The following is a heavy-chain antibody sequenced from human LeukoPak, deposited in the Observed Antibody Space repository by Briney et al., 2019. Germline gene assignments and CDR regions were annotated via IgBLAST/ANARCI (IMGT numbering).Heavy chain of an antibody. Sequence: SETLSLTRTVVGVSISSYYWSWIRQPPGKGLEWDGYIYYSGSTNYNPSLKSRVMISVDTSKTQFSLKLSSVTAAATAVYYCARGPFSSSSEAAFDYWGQGTLVTVSS. CDR1: GVSISSYY. CDR3: ARGPFSSSSEAAFDY. J-gene: IGHJ4*02. CDR2: IYYSGST. V-gene: IGHV4-59*01. D-gene: IGHD6-6*01.